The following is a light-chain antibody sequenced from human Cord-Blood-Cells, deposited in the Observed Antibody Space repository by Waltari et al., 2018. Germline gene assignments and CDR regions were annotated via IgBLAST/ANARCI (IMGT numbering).Light chain of an antibody. CDR3: QKYYSTPYT. J-gene: IGKJ2*01. CDR1: QSVLYSSNNKNY. Sequence: DIVMTQSPDSLAVSLGERATINCKCSQSVLYSSNNKNYLAWYQQKPGQPPKLLIYWASTRESGVPDRFSGSGSGTDFTLTISSLQAEDVAVYYCQKYYSTPYTFGQGTKLEIK. V-gene: IGKV4-1*01. CDR2: WAS.